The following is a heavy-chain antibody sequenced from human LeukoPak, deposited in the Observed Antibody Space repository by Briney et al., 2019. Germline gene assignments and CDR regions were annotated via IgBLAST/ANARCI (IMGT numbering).Heavy chain of an antibody. CDR1: GFTFSSYG. D-gene: IGHD4-11*01. J-gene: IGHJ4*02. CDR3: AKSGLQTPLVSNFDY. Sequence: GGSLRLSCAASGFTFSSYGMHWVRQAPGKGLEWVAFIRYDGSNKYYADSVKGRFTISRDNSKNTLYLQMNSLRAEDTAVYYCAKSGLQTPLVSNFDYWGQGTLVTVSS. CDR2: IRYDGSNK. V-gene: IGHV3-30*02.